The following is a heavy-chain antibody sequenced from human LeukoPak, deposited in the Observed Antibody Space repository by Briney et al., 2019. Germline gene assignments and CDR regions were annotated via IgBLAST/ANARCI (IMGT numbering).Heavy chain of an antibody. CDR1: AGSISSYY. CDR2: IYYSGST. D-gene: IGHD6-19*01. J-gene: IGHJ3*02. CDR3: ARGKGSGWYIDAFDI. Sequence: SETLSLTCTVSAGSISSYYWSWLRQLAGKGLEWLGFIYYSGSTNYNPTLKSRVTISVDTSKNQFSLKLSSVTAEDTAVYYCARGKGSGWYIDAFDIWGQGTMVTVSS. V-gene: IGHV4-59*01.